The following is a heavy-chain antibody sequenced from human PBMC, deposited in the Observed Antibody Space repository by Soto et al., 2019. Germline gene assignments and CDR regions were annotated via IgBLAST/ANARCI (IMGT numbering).Heavy chain of an antibody. D-gene: IGHD3-10*01. CDR3: AKGGPMVRGPRGYFDY. J-gene: IGHJ4*02. Sequence: QVQLVESGGGVVQPGRSLRLSCAASGFTFSSYGMHWVRQAPSKGLEWVAVISYDGSNKYYADSVKGRFNISRDNSKNTLYLQMNRPRAEDTAVYYCAKGGPMVRGPRGYFDYWGQGTLITVSS. V-gene: IGHV3-30*18. CDR1: GFTFSSYG. CDR2: ISYDGSNK.